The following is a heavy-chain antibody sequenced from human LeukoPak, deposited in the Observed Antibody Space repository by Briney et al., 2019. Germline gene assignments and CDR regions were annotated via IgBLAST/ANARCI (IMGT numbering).Heavy chain of an antibody. J-gene: IGHJ4*02. CDR3: ARGQEYYYDSSAYSKFDY. CDR2: IWYDGSNE. V-gene: IGHV3-33*01. Sequence: GRSPRLSCAASGFTFNNYGMHWVRQAPGKGLEWVAAIWYDGSNEYYADSVKGRFTISRDNSKNTLYLQMNSLRAEDTALYYCARGQEYYYDSSAYSKFDYWGQGTLVTVSS. CDR1: GFTFNNYG. D-gene: IGHD3-22*01.